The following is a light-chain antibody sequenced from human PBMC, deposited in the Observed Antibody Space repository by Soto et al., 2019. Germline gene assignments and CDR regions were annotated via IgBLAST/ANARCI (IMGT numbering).Light chain of an antibody. CDR3: QQRYSTGIP. J-gene: IGKJ5*01. CDR1: QSISSY. CDR2: AAS. Sequence: IQMTQSPSSLSASVGDRVTITCRASQSISSYLNWYQQKPGKAPKLLIYAASSLHRGVPSRFSGSGSGTDFTLTISSLQPEDFATYYCQQRYSTGIPFGQGTRPAIK. V-gene: IGKV1-39*01.